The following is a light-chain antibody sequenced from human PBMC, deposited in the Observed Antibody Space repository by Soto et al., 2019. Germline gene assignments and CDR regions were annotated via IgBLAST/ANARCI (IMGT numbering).Light chain of an antibody. CDR1: QDITNY. V-gene: IGKV1-16*02. CDR2: TAS. Sequence: DIQMTQSPSSLSASVGDRVTITCRASQDITNYLACFQQKPGKAPTSLIYTASSLQSGVPSKFSGSGSGTDFTLTISSLQPEDFATYYCQQYHSYPTTFGQGKRLEIK. CDR3: QQYHSYPTT. J-gene: IGKJ5*01.